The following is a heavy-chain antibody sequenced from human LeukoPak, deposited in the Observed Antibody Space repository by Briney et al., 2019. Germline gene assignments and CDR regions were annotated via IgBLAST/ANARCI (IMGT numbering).Heavy chain of an antibody. D-gene: IGHD6-13*01. CDR1: GYTLTELS. Sequence: ASVKVSCKVSGYTLTELSMHWVRQTPGKGLEWMGGFDPEDGETIYAQKFQGRVTMTEDTSTDTAYMELSSLRSEDTAVYYCATDWYSSSRYWFGPWGQGTLVTVSS. CDR3: ATDWYSSSRYWFGP. CDR2: FDPEDGET. J-gene: IGHJ5*02. V-gene: IGHV1-24*01.